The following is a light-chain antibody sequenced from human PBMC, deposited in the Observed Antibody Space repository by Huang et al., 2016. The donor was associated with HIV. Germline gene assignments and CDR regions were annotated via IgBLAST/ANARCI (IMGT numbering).Light chain of an antibody. V-gene: IGKV1-5*03. CDR3: QQYNTFWT. Sequence: DIQMTQSPSILSASVGDSVTITCRASQSVSTWLAWYQQKPGHPPKRLIYKSSTLERGVPSRFSGSGSGTEFTLTISSLQPDDFATYYCQQYNTFWTFGQGTKV. CDR1: QSVSTW. CDR2: KSS. J-gene: IGKJ1*01.